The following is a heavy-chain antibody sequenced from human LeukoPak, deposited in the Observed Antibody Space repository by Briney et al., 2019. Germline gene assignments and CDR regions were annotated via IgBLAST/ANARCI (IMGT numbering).Heavy chain of an antibody. Sequence: PSETLSLTCAVYGGSFSGYYWSWLRQPPGKGLEWIGEINHSGSTNYNPSLKSRVTISVDASKNQFSLKLSSVTDADTSVYYCARGGGITRIVVVSRPPYFDYWGQGTLVTVSS. J-gene: IGHJ4*02. V-gene: IGHV4-34*01. CDR3: ARGGGITRIVVVSRPPYFDY. D-gene: IGHD3-22*01. CDR2: INHSGST. CDR1: GGSFSGYY.